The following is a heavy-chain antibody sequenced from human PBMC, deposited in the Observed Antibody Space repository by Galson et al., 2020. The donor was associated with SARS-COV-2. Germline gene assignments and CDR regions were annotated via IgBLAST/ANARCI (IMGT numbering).Heavy chain of an antibody. V-gene: IGHV3-33*01. J-gene: IGHJ4*02. CDR2: IWYDGSNK. Sequence: QAPGKGLEWVAVIWYDGSNKYYADSVKGRFTISRDNSKNTLYLQMNSLRAEDTAVYYCARDLSYNWNDGGMDYWGQGTLVTVSS. CDR3: ARDLSYNWNDGGMDY. D-gene: IGHD1-1*01.